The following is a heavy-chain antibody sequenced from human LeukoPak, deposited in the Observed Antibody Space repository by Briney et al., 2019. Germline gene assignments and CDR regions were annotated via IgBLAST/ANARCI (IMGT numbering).Heavy chain of an antibody. Sequence: GGSLRLSCAASGFTFSSYAMSWVRQAPGKGLEWVSAISGSGGSTYYADSVKGRFTISRDNSKNTLYLQMNSLRAEDTAVYYCATQPMVRGVWNAFDIWGQGTMVTVSS. D-gene: IGHD3-10*01. J-gene: IGHJ3*02. CDR1: GFTFSSYA. V-gene: IGHV3-23*01. CDR2: ISGSGGST. CDR3: ATQPMVRGVWNAFDI.